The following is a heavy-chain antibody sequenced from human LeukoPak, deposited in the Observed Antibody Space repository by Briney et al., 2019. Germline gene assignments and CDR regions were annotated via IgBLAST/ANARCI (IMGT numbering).Heavy chain of an antibody. CDR3: ARHVAASGGSYFDY. V-gene: IGHV4-39*01. J-gene: IGHJ4*02. CDR2: IYYSGNT. D-gene: IGHD6-13*01. Sequence: PSETLSLTCTVSGGSISSSSYYWGWIRQPPGKGLEWIGSIYYSGNTYYNLSLKSRVTISVDTSKNQFSLKLSSVTAADTAVYYCARHVAASGGSYFDYWGQGTLVTVSS. CDR1: GGSISSSSYY.